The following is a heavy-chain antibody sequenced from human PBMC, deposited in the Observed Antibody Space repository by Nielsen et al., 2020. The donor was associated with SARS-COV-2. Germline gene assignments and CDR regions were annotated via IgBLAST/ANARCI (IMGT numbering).Heavy chain of an antibody. CDR2: ISSSSSYI. CDR3: ATSNYYDILTGSQYYFDY. J-gene: IGHJ4*02. D-gene: IGHD3-9*01. CDR1: GFTFSSYS. Sequence: GGSLRLSCAASGFTFSSYSMNWVRQAPGKGLEWVSSISSSSSYIYYADSVKGRFTISRDNAKNSLYLQMNSLRAEDTAVYYCATSNYYDILTGSQYYFDYWGQGTLVTVSS. V-gene: IGHV3-21*01.